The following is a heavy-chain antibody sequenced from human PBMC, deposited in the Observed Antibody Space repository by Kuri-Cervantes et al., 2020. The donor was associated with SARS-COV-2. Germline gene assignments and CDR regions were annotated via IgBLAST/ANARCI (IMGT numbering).Heavy chain of an antibody. CDR1: VFTFSGHL. CDR2: INPDGSYT. Sequence: GESLKIFCAASVFTFSGHLIHWVRQAPGKGLVWVIRINPDGSYTNNADSVKGRFTLPRDNAKNMLFLPMNSLRAEDTAVYYCVRDGDHWNFDYWGQGTLVTVSS. CDR3: VRDGDHWNFDY. V-gene: IGHV3-74*01. J-gene: IGHJ4*02. D-gene: IGHD1-1*01.